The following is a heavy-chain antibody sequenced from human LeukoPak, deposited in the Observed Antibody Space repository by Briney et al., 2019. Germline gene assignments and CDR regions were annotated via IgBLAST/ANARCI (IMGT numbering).Heavy chain of an antibody. V-gene: IGHV3-30-3*01. CDR1: GFSFSDYS. D-gene: IGHD1-1*01. Sequence: GASLRLSCAASGFSFSDYSIHWVRRAPGRGLEWGSALLHDDTNKYYADSVKGRFTISRDNSKNTLYLQMNNLRPEDTAIYYCARSPPSEYTPYYFDFWGQGALVTVSS. J-gene: IGHJ4*02. CDR3: ARSPPSEYTPYYFDF. CDR2: LLHDDTNK.